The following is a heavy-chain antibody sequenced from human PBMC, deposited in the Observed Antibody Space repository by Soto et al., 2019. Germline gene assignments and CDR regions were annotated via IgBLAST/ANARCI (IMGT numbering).Heavy chain of an antibody. CDR1: GGSISSYY. CDR2: IYYSGST. CDR3: ARESGYSYGYDPWFDP. D-gene: IGHD5-18*01. V-gene: IGHV4-59*01. J-gene: IGHJ5*02. Sequence: SETLSLTCTVSGGSISSYYWSWIRQPPGKGLGWIGYIYYSGSTNYNPSLKSRVTISVDTSKNQFSLKLSSVTAADTAVYYCARESGYSYGYDPWFDPWGQGTLVTVSS.